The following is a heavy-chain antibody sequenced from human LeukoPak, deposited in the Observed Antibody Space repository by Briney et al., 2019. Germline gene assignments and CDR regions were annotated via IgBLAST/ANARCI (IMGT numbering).Heavy chain of an antibody. V-gene: IGHV4-61*02. CDR3: ARLYGFWSGDAPTGAFDI. Sequence: SETLSLTCTVSGGSISSGSYYWSWIRQPAGKGLEWIGRIYTSGSTNYNPSLKSRVTISVDTSKNQFSLKLSSVTAADTAVYYCARLYGFWSGDAPTGAFDIWGQGTMVTVSS. J-gene: IGHJ3*02. CDR2: IYTSGST. CDR1: GGSISSGSYY. D-gene: IGHD3-3*01.